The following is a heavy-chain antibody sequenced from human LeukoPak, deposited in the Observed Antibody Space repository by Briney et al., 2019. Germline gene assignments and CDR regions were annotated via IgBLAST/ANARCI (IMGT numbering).Heavy chain of an antibody. CDR2: ISLNNGNT. CDR3: QRVTIFGVVIDFDY. CDR1: GYAFDYYG. V-gene: IGHV1-18*01. Sequence: RASVNVSCKASGYAFDYYGITWVRQAPGQGLEWVGWISLNNGNTHYTKYAQKFQGRVTLTADTSTATAYMELRGLKSDDTAVYYCQRVTIFGVVIDFDYWGQGTLVAVSS. J-gene: IGHJ4*02. D-gene: IGHD3-3*01.